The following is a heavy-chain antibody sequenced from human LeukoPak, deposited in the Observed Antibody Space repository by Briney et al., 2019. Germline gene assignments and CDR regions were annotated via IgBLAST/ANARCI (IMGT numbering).Heavy chain of an antibody. Sequence: GGSLRLSCSASGFTFSSYWMSCVRQAPGKGLEWVANIKQDGSEKYYVDSVKGRFTISRDNAKNSLYLQMNSLRAEDTAVYYCARASGSGWYVFDYWGQGTLVTVSS. CDR3: ARASGSGWYVFDY. V-gene: IGHV3-7*01. D-gene: IGHD6-19*01. J-gene: IGHJ4*02. CDR1: GFTFSSYW. CDR2: IKQDGSEK.